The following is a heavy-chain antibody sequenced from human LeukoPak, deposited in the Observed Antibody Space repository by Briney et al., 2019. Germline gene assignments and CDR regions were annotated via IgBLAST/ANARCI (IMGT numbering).Heavy chain of an antibody. J-gene: IGHJ4*02. V-gene: IGHV3-21*01. CDR2: ISTSSTYI. CDR3: ARDGYDFWSGYPTTVDF. CDR1: GFTFNTYA. D-gene: IGHD3-3*01. Sequence: PGGSLRLSCTASGFTFNTYAMNWVRQAPGKGLEWVSVISTSSTYIYYADSVKGRFTISRDNANNSLYLQMNSLRAEDTAVYYCARDGYDFWSGYPTTVDFWGQGTLVTVSS.